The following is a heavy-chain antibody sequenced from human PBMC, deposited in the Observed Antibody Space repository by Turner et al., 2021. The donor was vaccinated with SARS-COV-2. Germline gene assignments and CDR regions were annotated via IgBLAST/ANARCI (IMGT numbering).Heavy chain of an antibody. CDR3: ARATYLLGYCANGVCYPDY. D-gene: IGHD2-8*01. CDR2: ISYDGNNK. Sequence: QVQLVESWGGVVQPGRSLRLSCAASGFSFSSYAMHWVRQAPGKGLEWVAVISYDGNNKYYADSVKGRFTISRDNSKNTLYLQMNSLRTEDTAVYYCARATYLLGYCANGVCYPDYWGQGTLVTVSS. CDR1: GFSFSSYA. V-gene: IGHV3-30-3*01. J-gene: IGHJ4*02.